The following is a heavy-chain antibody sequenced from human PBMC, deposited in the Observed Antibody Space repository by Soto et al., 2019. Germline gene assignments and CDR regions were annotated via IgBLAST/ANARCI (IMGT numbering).Heavy chain of an antibody. D-gene: IGHD4-17*01. V-gene: IGHV4-59*01. CDR3: ARDGQDYGDSNNYYYYGMDV. J-gene: IGHJ6*02. CDR2: IYYSGST. CDR1: GGSISSYY. Sequence: QVQLQESGPGLVKPSETLSLTCTVSGGSISSYYWSWIRQPPGKGLEWIGYIYYSGSTNYNPSLKSRVTISVDTSKNQFSLKLSSVTAADTAVYYCARDGQDYGDSNNYYYYGMDVWGQGTTVTVSS.